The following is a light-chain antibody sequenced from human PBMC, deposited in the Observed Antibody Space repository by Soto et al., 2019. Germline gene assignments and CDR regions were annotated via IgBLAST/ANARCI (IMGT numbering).Light chain of an antibody. V-gene: IGLV2-8*01. J-gene: IGLJ1*01. CDR2: EVF. CDR3: SSYAGSNNFDV. Sequence: QSVLTQPPSASGAPGQSVTISCTGTSSEVGGYNYVSWYQQHPGQAPKLMIYEVFKRPSGVPDRFSGSKSGNTASLTVSGLQAEDEADYYCSSYAGSNNFDVFGTGTKVTVL. CDR1: SSEVGGYNY.